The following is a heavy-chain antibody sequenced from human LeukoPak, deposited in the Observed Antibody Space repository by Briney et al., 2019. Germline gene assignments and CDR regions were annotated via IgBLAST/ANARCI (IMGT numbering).Heavy chain of an antibody. CDR1: GFTFSSYS. Sequence: GGSLRLSRAASGFTFSSYSMNWVRQAPGKGLEWVSSISSSSSYIYYADSVKGRFTISRDNARNSLYLQMNSLRAEDTAVYYCARDGESDAFDIWGQGTMVTVSS. D-gene: IGHD3-10*01. V-gene: IGHV3-21*01. CDR3: ARDGESDAFDI. J-gene: IGHJ3*02. CDR2: ISSSSSYI.